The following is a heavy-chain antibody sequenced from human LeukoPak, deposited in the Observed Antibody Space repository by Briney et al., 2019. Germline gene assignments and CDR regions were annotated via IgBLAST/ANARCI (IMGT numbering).Heavy chain of an antibody. D-gene: IGHD2-2*01. CDR3: ARVYCSSTSCYEATLGRYYYYMDV. CDR2: IIPIYGTI. CDR1: GGTFSNYG. J-gene: IGHJ6*03. Sequence: GASVKVSCKASGGTFSNYGFSWVRQAPGQGPEWLGGIIPIYGTINYAQKFQGRVTITADASTTTVYMDLSSLRSEDTAVYYCARVYCSSTSCYEATLGRYYYYMDVWGKGTTVTVSS. V-gene: IGHV1-69*13.